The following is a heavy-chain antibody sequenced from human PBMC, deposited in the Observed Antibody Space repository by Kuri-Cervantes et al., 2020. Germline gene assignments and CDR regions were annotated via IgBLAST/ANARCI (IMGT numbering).Heavy chain of an antibody. V-gene: IGHV3-11*06. CDR2: ITFNSGYI. J-gene: IGHJ4*02. CDR3: ARGGLAATRRFGYGY. Sequence: LSLTCAASGFTFSDSYMSWIRQAPGKGLEWVSYITFNSGYIYYADSVKGRFTISRDNAKNSLYLQMNSLRAEDSAVYYCARGGLAATRRFGYGYWGRGTLVTVSS. D-gene: IGHD5-18*01. CDR1: GFTFSDSY.